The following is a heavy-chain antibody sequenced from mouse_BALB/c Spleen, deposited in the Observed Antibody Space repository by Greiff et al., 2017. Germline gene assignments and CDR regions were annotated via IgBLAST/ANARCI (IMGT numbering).Heavy chain of an antibody. J-gene: IGHJ3*01. Sequence: EVKLMESGPSLVKPSQTLSLTCSVTGDSITSGYWNWIRKFPGNKLEYMGYISYSGSTYYNPSLKSRISITRDTSKNQYYLQLNSVTTEDTATYYCAQAYYGNYWFAYWGQGTLVTVSA. V-gene: IGHV3-8*02. CDR1: GDSITSGY. CDR2: ISYSGST. CDR3: AQAYYGNYWFAY. D-gene: IGHD2-10*01.